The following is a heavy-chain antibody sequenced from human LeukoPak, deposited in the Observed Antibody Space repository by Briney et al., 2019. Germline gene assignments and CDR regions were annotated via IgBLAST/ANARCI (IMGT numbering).Heavy chain of an antibody. J-gene: IGHJ4*02. Sequence: PGGSLRLSCAASGFTFSTYAMSWVRQAPGKGLERVSAISVSGGSTYYTDSVKGRFTISRDYSKNTLYLQMDSLRAEDTAVYYCAKGSYGNHDHWGQGTLVTVSS. CDR3: AKGSYGNHDH. V-gene: IGHV3-23*01. D-gene: IGHD1-14*01. CDR2: ISVSGGST. CDR1: GFTFSTYA.